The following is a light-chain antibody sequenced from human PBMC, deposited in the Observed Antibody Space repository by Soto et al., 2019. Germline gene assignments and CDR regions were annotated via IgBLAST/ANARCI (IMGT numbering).Light chain of an antibody. CDR3: SSYRRGSAPYV. J-gene: IGLJ1*01. Sequence: QSALTQPPSVSGSPGQSITISCTGTSSDVGGYDAVAWYQQYPGKAPKLMIYEVSNRLSGISDRFSGSKSGNTASLTISGLQAADEADYYCSSYRRGSAPYVFGTGTKLTVL. CDR2: EVS. CDR1: SSDVGGYDA. V-gene: IGLV2-14*01.